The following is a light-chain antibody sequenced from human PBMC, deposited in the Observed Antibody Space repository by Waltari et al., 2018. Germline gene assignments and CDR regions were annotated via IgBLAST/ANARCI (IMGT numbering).Light chain of an antibody. V-gene: IGLV3-19*01. CDR3: HSRKGSDNQVV. Sequence: SSELTQGPDVSVALGQTVKITCQGDSLRTSYASWYQVKPGQAPVLVLFGKEKRPSGIPDRIYGDSSGTTSALTITGAQAEDEADYYCHSRKGSDNQVVFGGGTKLTVL. CDR2: GKE. J-gene: IGLJ3*02. CDR1: SLRTSY.